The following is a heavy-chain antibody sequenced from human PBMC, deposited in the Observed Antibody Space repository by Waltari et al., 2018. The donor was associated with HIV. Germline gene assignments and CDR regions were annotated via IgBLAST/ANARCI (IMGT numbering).Heavy chain of an antibody. V-gene: IGHV3-9*01. D-gene: IGHD2-8*01. CDR3: AKDMGIFYAYGMDV. Sequence: DAQLVESGGGSVQPGRPLSLHCAASGFQVGTYAMNWVRQAPGKGLEGVSGISWNSGNIEYADSVKGRFTISRDNGKNALYLQMNSLRSEDTGLYYCAKDMGIFYAYGMDVWGQGTAVTVSS. J-gene: IGHJ6*02. CDR2: ISWNSGNI. CDR1: GFQVGTYA.